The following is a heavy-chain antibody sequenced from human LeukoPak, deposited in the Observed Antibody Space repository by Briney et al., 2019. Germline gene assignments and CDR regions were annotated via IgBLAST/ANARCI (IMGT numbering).Heavy chain of an antibody. CDR3: AREEL. CDR2: ISYDGSNK. CDR1: GFAFSNYG. J-gene: IGHJ4*02. V-gene: IGHV3-30*03. D-gene: IGHD1-7*01. Sequence: GGSLRLSCAASGFAFSNYGMHWVRQAPGKGPEWVAVISYDGSNKYYADSVKGRFTISRDNAKNSLYLQMDSLRAEDTAVYYCAREELWGRGTLVTVSS.